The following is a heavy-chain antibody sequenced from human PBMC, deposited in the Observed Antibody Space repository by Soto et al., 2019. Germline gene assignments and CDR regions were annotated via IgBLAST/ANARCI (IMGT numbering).Heavy chain of an antibody. CDR1: TYAFTSYG. D-gene: IGHD2-2*01. V-gene: IGHV1-18*04. Sequence: QVQLVQSGAEVKKPGASVKVTCKASTYAFTSYGITWVRQAPGQGLEWVGWISAYNGNSNYAQKYQDRVTMTTDTSTSPAYMELSSLRSDDTAVYYCARIADCSTTSCSFPSRFHVRGYYYYYGLAVWGQGTTVTVSS. CDR3: ARIADCSTTSCSFPSRFHVRGYYYYYGLAV. CDR2: ISAYNGNS. J-gene: IGHJ6*02.